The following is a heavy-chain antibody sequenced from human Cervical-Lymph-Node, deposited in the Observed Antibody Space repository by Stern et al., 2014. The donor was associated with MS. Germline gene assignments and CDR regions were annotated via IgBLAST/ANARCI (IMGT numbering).Heavy chain of an antibody. D-gene: IGHD3/OR15-3a*01. CDR2: INPNTGAT. CDR3: VRDFYNCWTSFYDVFDI. J-gene: IGHJ3*02. V-gene: IGHV1-2*06. Sequence: QMQLVQSGAEVKKPWASMQVSCKASGYTFTGYYMHWVRQAPRQGLEWMGRINPNTGATNYAQKFQGRVTMTRDTSISTVYMELSRLRSDDTAVYYCVRDFYNCWTSFYDVFDIWGQGTMVTVSS. CDR1: GYTFTGYY.